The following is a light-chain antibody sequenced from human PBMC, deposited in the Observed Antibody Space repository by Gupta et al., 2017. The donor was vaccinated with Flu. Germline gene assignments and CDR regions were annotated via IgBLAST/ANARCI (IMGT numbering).Light chain of an antibody. CDR3: QQRDAWPDT. V-gene: IGKV3-11*01. Sequence: EIVLTQSPATLSLSPGERATLSCRASQSVSTFLAWYQQKPAQAPRLLIYGASSRATGVPARFSGSGSGTDFTLTISSLEPEDVAVYYCQQRDAWPDTFGQGTKLEIK. CDR1: QSVSTF. CDR2: GAS. J-gene: IGKJ2*01.